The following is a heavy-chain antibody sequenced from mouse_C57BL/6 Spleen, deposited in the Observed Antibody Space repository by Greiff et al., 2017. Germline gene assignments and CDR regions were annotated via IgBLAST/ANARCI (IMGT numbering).Heavy chain of an antibody. CDR3: ARMGPYYFDY. CDR2: INPNSGGT. V-gene: IGHV1-18*01. J-gene: IGHJ2*01. CDR1: GYTFTDYN. D-gene: IGHD4-1*01. Sequence: EVQLQQSGPELVKPGASVKIPCKASGYTFTDYNMDWVKQSHGKSLEWIGDINPNSGGTIYNQKFKGKATLTVDKSSSTAYMELRSLTSEDTAVYYCARMGPYYFDYWGQGTTLTVSS.